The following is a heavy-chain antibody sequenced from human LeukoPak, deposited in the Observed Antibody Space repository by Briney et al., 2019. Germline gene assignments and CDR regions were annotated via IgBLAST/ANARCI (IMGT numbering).Heavy chain of an antibody. V-gene: IGHV3-30*02. Sequence: GGSLRLSCAASGFTFDDYGMHWVRQAPGKGLEWVAFIRYDGSNKYYADSVKGRFTISRDNSKNTLYLQMNSLRAEDTAVYYCAKDSERYCSGGSCRTDYWGQGTLVTVSS. CDR2: IRYDGSNK. D-gene: IGHD2-15*01. CDR1: GFTFDDYG. CDR3: AKDSERYCSGGSCRTDY. J-gene: IGHJ4*02.